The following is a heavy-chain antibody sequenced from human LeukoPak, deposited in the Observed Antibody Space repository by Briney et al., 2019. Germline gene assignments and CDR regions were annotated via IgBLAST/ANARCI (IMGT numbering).Heavy chain of an antibody. CDR2: INHSGST. CDR3: AGVLYYSRRFDY. CDR1: GGSFSGYY. J-gene: IGHJ4*02. D-gene: IGHD3-10*01. Sequence: SETLSLTCAVYGGSFSGYYWSWIRQPPGKGLEWIGEINHSGSTNYNPSLKSRVTISVDTSKNQFSLKLSSVTAADTAVYYCAGVLYYSRRFDYWGQGTLVTVSS. V-gene: IGHV4-34*01.